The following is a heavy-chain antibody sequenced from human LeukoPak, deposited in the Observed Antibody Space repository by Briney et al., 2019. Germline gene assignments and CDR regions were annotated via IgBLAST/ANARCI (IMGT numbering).Heavy chain of an antibody. J-gene: IGHJ4*02. V-gene: IGHV3-23*01. CDR1: GFTFGSYA. CDR2: ISGGGGNT. D-gene: IGHD3-22*01. Sequence: GGSLGLSCAASGFTFGSYAMSWVRQAPGKGLEWVSSISGGGGNTCYADSVKGRFTISRDNSKNTLYLQMKSLRAEDTAVYYCANGGWEDSSGQFDYWGQGTLVTVSS. CDR3: ANGGWEDSSGQFDY.